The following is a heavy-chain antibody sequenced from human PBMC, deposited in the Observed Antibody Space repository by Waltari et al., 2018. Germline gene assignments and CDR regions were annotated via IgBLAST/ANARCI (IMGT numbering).Heavy chain of an antibody. Sequence: QVQLQQWGAGLLKPSETLSLTCAVYGGSFSGYYWSWIRQPPGKGMGWIGEINHRGRSNYSLSLKSRVTISVETSKIQFSLKLSSVTAADRAVYYCARDGPGYSSSWYHGRTRRFDYGGQGTLVTVSS. CDR3: ARDGPGYSSSWYHGRTRRFDY. V-gene: IGHV4-34*01. CDR2: INHRGRS. D-gene: IGHD6-13*01. J-gene: IGHJ4*02. CDR1: GGSFSGYY.